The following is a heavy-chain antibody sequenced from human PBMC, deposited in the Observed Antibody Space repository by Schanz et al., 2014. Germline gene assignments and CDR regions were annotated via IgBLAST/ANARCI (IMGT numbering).Heavy chain of an antibody. CDR1: GFTFSDYY. J-gene: IGHJ4*02. V-gene: IGHV3-11*06. Sequence: QVQLVESGGGLVQPGGSLKLSCAASGFTFSDYYMSWIRQAPGKGLEWVSYISHNSHYTNYADSVKGRFTISRDTAENSVYLQMNSLRAEDTAVYYCARDGYRNGRPFDHWGQGTRVTVSA. CDR3: ARDGYRNGRPFDH. D-gene: IGHD5-18*01. CDR2: ISHNSHYT.